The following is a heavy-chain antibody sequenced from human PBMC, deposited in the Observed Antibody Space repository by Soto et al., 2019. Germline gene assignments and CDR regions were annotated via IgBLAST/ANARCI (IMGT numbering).Heavy chain of an antibody. CDR1: GGSISSGGYY. CDR2: IYYSGST. V-gene: IGHV4-31*03. D-gene: IGHD3-10*01. Sequence: QVQLQESGPGLVKPSQTLSLTCTVSGGSISSGGYYWSWIRKHPGKGLEWIGYIYYSGSTYYNPSLKSRVTISVDTSKNQFSLKLSSVTAADTAVYYCARDSYYYGSGSSNYYYYGMDVWGQGTTVTVSS. J-gene: IGHJ6*02. CDR3: ARDSYYYGSGSSNYYYYGMDV.